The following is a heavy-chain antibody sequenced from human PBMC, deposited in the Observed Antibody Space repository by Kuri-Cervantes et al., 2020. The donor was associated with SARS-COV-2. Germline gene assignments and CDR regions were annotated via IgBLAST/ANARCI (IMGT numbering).Heavy chain of an antibody. J-gene: IGHJ4*02. CDR1: GGSFSGYY. CDR3: ARVSVATINFDY. CDR2: INHSGST. Sequence: SETLSLTCAVYGGSFSGYYWSWIRQPPGKGLEWIGEINHSGSTNYNPSLKSRVTISVDTSKNQFSLKLSSVTAADTAVYYCARVSVATINFDYWGQGTLVTVSS. D-gene: IGHD5-24*01. V-gene: IGHV4-34*01.